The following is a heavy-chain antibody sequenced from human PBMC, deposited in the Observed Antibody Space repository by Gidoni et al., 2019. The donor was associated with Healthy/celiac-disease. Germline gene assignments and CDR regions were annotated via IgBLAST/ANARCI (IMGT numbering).Heavy chain of an antibody. Sequence: QVQLVQSGAEVKKPGASVKVSCKASGYTFTGYYMHWVRQAPGQGLEWMGWINPNSGGTNYAQKFQGRVTMTRDTSISTAYMELSRLRSDDTAVYYCARDFRRVVVVPAAILGYWGQGTLVTVSS. V-gene: IGHV1-2*02. CDR1: GYTFTGYY. CDR2: INPNSGGT. CDR3: ARDFRRVVVVPAAILGY. J-gene: IGHJ4*02. D-gene: IGHD2-2*02.